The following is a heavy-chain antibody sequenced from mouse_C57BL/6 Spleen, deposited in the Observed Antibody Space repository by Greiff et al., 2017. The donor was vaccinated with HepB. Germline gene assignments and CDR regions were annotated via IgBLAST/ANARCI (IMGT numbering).Heavy chain of an antibody. CDR3: ARRDYYGTGWYFDV. J-gene: IGHJ1*03. CDR1: GFTFSDYG. Sequence: EVKLVESGGGLVKPGGSLKLSCAASGFTFSDYGMHWVRQAPEKGLEWVAYISSGSSTIYYADTVKGRFTISRDNAKNTLFLQMTSLRSEDTAMYYCARRDYYGTGWYFDVWGTGTTVTVSS. V-gene: IGHV5-17*01. CDR2: ISSGSSTI. D-gene: IGHD1-1*01.